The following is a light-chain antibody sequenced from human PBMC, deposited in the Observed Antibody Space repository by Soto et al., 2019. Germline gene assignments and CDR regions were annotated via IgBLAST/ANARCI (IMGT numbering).Light chain of an antibody. CDR3: SSYTSGSAVV. J-gene: IGLJ2*01. CDR1: SSDVGSYRF. Sequence: QPVLTQPASVSGSPGQSITISCTGTSSDVGSYRFVSWYQQHPGKAPKLMIYEVSDRPSGISDRFSGSKSGNTASLTISGLQAEDEADYYCSSYTSGSAVVFGGGTKLTVL. CDR2: EVS. V-gene: IGLV2-14*03.